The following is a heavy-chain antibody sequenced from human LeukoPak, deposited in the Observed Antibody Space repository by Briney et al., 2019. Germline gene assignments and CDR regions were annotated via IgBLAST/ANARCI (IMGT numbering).Heavy chain of an antibody. CDR2: IKEDGTET. CDR3: AKEGRSLQTY. D-gene: IGHD5-24*01. Sequence: GGSLRLSCAASGFMFSSNWMSWVRLAPGKGLEWVANIKEDGTETYYVDSVKGRFTISRDNAKNSLYLQMNSLRVEDTAVYYCAKEGRSLQTYWGQGTLVTISS. J-gene: IGHJ4*02. V-gene: IGHV3-7*03. CDR1: GFMFSSNW.